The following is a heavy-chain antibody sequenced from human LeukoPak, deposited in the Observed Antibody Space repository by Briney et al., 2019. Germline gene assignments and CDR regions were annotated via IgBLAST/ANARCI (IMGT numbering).Heavy chain of an antibody. CDR3: ARYYGSGSYYTDY. V-gene: IGHV3-21*01. J-gene: IGHJ4*02. CDR2: ISSSSSYI. CDR1: GFTFSSYS. Sequence: GGSLRLSCAASGFTFSSYSMNWVRQAPGKGLEWVSSISSSSSYIYYADSVKGRFTISRDNAKNSLYLQMNSLRAEDTAVYYCARYYGSGSYYTDYWGQGTLITVSS. D-gene: IGHD3-10*01.